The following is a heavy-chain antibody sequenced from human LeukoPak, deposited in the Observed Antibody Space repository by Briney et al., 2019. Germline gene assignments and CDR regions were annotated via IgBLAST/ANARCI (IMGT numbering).Heavy chain of an antibody. J-gene: IGHJ3*02. Sequence: GGSLRLYCAASGFTFSSYSMNWVRQAPGKGLEWVSSISSSGSYIYYADSVKGRFTISRDNARNSLYLQMNSLRAEDTAVYYCARYIVVVTAIQTVAFDIWGQGTMVTVSS. D-gene: IGHD2-21*02. CDR1: GFTFSSYS. V-gene: IGHV3-21*01. CDR2: ISSSGSYI. CDR3: ARYIVVVTAIQTVAFDI.